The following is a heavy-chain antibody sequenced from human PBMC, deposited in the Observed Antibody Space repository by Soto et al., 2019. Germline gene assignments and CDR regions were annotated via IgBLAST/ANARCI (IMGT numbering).Heavy chain of an antibody. CDR1: GFTFSGSA. CDR3: TTQEIVGATGY. Sequence: EVQLVESGGGLVQPGGSLKLSCAASGFTFSGSAMHWVRQASGKGLEWVGRIRSKANRYATTYAASVKGRFTISRDDSQNTAYLQLNSLQTDDTAMYYCTTQEIVGATGYWGQGTLVTVSS. CDR2: IRSKANRYAT. V-gene: IGHV3-73*02. D-gene: IGHD1-26*01. J-gene: IGHJ4*02.